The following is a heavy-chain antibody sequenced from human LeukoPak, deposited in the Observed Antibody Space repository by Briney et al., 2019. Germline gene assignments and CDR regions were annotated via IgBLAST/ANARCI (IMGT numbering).Heavy chain of an antibody. J-gene: IGHJ4*02. CDR1: GGSFSGYY. V-gene: IGHV4-34*01. CDR3: ANVPRYYDSSGYYYGPHFDY. Sequence: SETLSLTCAVYGGSFSGYYWSWIRQPPGKGLEWIGEINHSGSTNYNPSLKSRVTIPVDTSKNQFSLKLSSVTAADTAVYYCANVPRYYDSSGYYYGPHFDYWGQGTLVTVSS. D-gene: IGHD3-22*01. CDR2: INHSGST.